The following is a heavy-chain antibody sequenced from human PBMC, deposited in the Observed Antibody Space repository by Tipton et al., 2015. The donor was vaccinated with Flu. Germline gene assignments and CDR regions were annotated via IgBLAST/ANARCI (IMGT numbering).Heavy chain of an antibody. V-gene: IGHV3-7*03. D-gene: IGHD6-13*01. CDR2: INQDGSEK. CDR3: ARAIAAAGSC. J-gene: IGHJ4*02. CDR1: AYSMTSGDY. Sequence: GLVKPSETLSLTCTVSAYSMTSGDYWGWIRQAPGKGLEWVANINQDGSEKYYVDSVKGRFTISRDNAKNSVYLQMNSLRAEDTAVYYCARAIAAAGSCWGQGTLVTVSS.